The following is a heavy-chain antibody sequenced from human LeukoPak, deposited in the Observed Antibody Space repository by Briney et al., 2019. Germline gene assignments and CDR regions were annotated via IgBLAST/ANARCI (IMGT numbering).Heavy chain of an antibody. J-gene: IGHJ6*02. V-gene: IGHV1-18*01. D-gene: IGHD2-2*01. CDR2: ISAYNGNT. CDR1: GYTFTSYG. CDR3: ARNPVVPAATYYYYGMDV. Sequence: ASVKVSCKASGYTFTSYGISWVRQARGQGLEWMGWISAYNGNTNYAQKLQGRVTMTTDTSTSTAYMELRSLRSDDTAVYYCARNPVVPAATYYYYGMDVWGQGTTVTVSS.